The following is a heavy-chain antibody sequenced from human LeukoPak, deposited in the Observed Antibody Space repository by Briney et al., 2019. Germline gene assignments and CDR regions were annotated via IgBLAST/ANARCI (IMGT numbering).Heavy chain of an antibody. J-gene: IGHJ4*02. Sequence: GGSLRLSCAASGFTFSRNAMNWVRQAPGKGLEWVASIRGNGVGTYYADSVKGRFNISRDNSKNTLYLQMNSLRTEDTVAYHCAKDANYFDSGSYLIPFDFWGQGTLVTVSS. CDR3: AKDANYFDSGSYLIPFDF. V-gene: IGHV3-23*01. D-gene: IGHD3-22*01. CDR1: GFTFSRNA. CDR2: IRGNGVGT.